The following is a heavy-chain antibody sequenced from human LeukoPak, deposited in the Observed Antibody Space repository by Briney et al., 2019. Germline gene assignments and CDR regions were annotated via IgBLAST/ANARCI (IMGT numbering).Heavy chain of an antibody. D-gene: IGHD2-15*01. CDR2: ISASGGST. CDR3: AKGRGYCTGGSCYSGY. V-gene: IGHV3-23*01. Sequence: GGSLRLSCAASGFTFSSFAMTWVRQAPGNGLEWVSVISASGGSTYYADSVKGRFTISRDNSKNTLYLQMNSLRVEDTAIYYCAKGRGYCTGGSCYSGYWGQGTLVTVSS. CDR1: GFTFSSFA. J-gene: IGHJ4*02.